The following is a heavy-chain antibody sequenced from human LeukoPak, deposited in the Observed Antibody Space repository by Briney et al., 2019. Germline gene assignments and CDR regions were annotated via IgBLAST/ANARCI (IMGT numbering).Heavy chain of an antibody. Sequence: PGGSLRLSCEASGFPFGSYVMSWVRQAPGKELEWVSSISSSSSYIYYADSVKGRFTISRDNAKNSLYLQMNSLRAEDTAVYYCARHYAPCWFDPWGQGTLVTVSS. J-gene: IGHJ5*02. CDR3: ARHYAPCWFDP. CDR2: ISSSSSYI. D-gene: IGHD4-17*01. CDR1: GFPFGSYV. V-gene: IGHV3-21*01.